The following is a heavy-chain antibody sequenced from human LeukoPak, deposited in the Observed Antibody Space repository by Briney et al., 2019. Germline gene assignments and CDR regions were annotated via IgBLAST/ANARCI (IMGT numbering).Heavy chain of an antibody. V-gene: IGHV3-53*01. J-gene: IGHJ4*02. D-gene: IGHD6-19*01. CDR3: AGATKWLAHDF. Sequence: GVSLRLSCAASGFTVGGTYMSWVRQAAGKGWQWVSTIFDAGRTTYADSVQGRFTISRDSYMNTLFLQMNSLRADDTAVYYCAGATKWLAHDFWGQGILVTVSS. CDR1: GFTVGGTY. CDR2: IFDAGRT.